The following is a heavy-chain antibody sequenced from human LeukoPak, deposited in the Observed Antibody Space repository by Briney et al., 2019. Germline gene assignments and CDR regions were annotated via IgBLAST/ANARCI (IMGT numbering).Heavy chain of an antibody. D-gene: IGHD1-26*01. J-gene: IGHJ4*02. Sequence: GGSLRLSCAASGFTFSSYGMSWVRQAPGKGLEWVSAISGSGGSTYYADYVKGRFTISRDNSKNTLYLQMNSLRAEDTAVYYCAKENSLEWERQGGIDYWGQGTLVTVSS. V-gene: IGHV3-23*01. CDR3: AKENSLEWERQGGIDY. CDR1: GFTFSSYG. CDR2: ISGSGGST.